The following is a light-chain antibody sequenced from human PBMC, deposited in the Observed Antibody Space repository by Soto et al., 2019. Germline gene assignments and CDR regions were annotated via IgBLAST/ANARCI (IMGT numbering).Light chain of an antibody. Sequence: EIVLTQSPGTLSLSPGERATLSCRASQSVSSSYLAWYQQKPGQAPRLLIYGASSRATGIPDRFSGSGSGTDFTLTISRLEPDDFAVYYLAFGQGTKVDIK. CDR2: GAS. V-gene: IGKV3-20*01. CDR1: QSVSSSY. CDR3: A. J-gene: IGKJ1*01.